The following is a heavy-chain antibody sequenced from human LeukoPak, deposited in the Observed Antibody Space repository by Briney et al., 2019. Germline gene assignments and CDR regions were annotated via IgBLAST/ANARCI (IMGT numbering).Heavy chain of an antibody. Sequence: SETLSLTCTVSGGSVSSGSYYWSWIRQPPGKGLEWIGYIYYSGSTNYNPSLKSRVTISVDTSKNQFSLKLSSVTAADTAVYYCARESSYSSYEGRFDPWGQGTLVTVSS. V-gene: IGHV4-61*01. J-gene: IGHJ5*02. CDR1: GGSVSSGSYY. CDR2: IYYSGST. CDR3: ARESSYSSYEGRFDP. D-gene: IGHD4-11*01.